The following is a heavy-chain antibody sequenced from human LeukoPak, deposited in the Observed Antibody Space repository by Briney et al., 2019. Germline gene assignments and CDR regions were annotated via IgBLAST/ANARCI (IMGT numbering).Heavy chain of an antibody. V-gene: IGHV4-39*01. CDR1: SDSLSSGSYY. J-gene: IGHJ4*02. CDR3: ARVPHSGWYVNY. D-gene: IGHD6-19*01. Sequence: SGTLSLTCTVSSDSLSSGSYYWGWIRQPPGKGLEWIGSIYYSGSTSYNPSLKSRDTISVDTSKNQFSLKLSSVTAADTAVYYCARVPHSGWYVNYWGQGALVSVSS. CDR2: IYYSGST.